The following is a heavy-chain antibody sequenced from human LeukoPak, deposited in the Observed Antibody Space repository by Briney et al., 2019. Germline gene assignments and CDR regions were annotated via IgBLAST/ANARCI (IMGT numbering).Heavy chain of an antibody. D-gene: IGHD1-7*01. CDR3: ARDRGGYNLNYGFIRFDP. J-gene: IGHJ5*02. Sequence: KASETLSLTCTVSGGSISSSSYYWGWIRQPPGKGLEWIGSIYYSGSTYYNPSLKSRVTISVDTSKNQFSLKLSSVTAADTAVYYCARDRGGYNLNYGFIRFDPWGQGTLVTVSS. CDR1: GGSISSSSYY. CDR2: IYYSGST. V-gene: IGHV4-39*07.